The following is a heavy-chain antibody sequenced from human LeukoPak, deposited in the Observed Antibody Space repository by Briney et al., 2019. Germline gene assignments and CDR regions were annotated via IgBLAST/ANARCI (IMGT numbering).Heavy chain of an antibody. J-gene: IGHJ4*02. CDR2: IKQDGSEQ. D-gene: IGHD3-16*02. Sequence: MANIKQDGSEQYYVDSVKGRFTISRDNAKNSLYLQMNSLRAEDTAVYYCARTSYDYVWGSYPSYYFDYWGQGTLVTVSS. V-gene: IGHV3-7*01. CDR3: ARTSYDYVWGSYPSYYFDY.